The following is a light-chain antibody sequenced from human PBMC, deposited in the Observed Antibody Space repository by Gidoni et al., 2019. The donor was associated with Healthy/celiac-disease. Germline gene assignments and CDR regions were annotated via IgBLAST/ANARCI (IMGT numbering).Light chain of an antibody. Sequence: IVLTQSPATLSVSPGESATLSCRASQSVSSNLDWYQQKPGQAPRLLIYGASTRATGIPARFSGSGSGTEFTLTISSLQSEDFAVYYCQQYNNWPPLTFGQGTRLEIK. CDR1: QSVSSN. J-gene: IGKJ5*01. CDR3: QQYNNWPPLT. CDR2: GAS. V-gene: IGKV3-15*01.